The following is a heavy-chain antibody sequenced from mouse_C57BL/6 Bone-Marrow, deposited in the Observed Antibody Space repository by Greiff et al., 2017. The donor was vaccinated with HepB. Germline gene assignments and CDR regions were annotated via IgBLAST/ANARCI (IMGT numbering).Heavy chain of an antibody. D-gene: IGHD2-1*01. J-gene: IGHJ2*01. CDR2: ISDGGSYT. V-gene: IGHV5-4*03. CDR3: ARIYYGNYDFDY. Sequence: VKVVESGGGLVKPGGSLKLSCAASGFTFSSYAMSWVRQTPEKRLEWVATISDGGSYTYYPDNVKGRFTISRDNAKNNLYLQMSHLKSEDTAMYYCARIYYGNYDFDYWGQGTTLTVSS. CDR1: GFTFSSYA.